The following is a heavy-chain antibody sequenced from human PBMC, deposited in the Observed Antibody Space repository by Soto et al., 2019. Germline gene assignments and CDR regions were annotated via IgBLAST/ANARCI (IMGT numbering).Heavy chain of an antibody. CDR2: ISGSGGST. J-gene: IGHJ6*02. D-gene: IGHD6-13*01. CDR3: AKALQGSTIPAAGDYGMHV. CDR1: GFTFSSYA. Sequence: GGSLRLSCAASGFTFSSYAMSWVRQAPGKGLEWVSAISGSGGSTYYADSVKGRFTISRDNSKNTLYLQMNSLRAEDTAVYYCAKALQGSTIPAAGDYGMHVWGQGTTVTVPS. V-gene: IGHV3-23*01.